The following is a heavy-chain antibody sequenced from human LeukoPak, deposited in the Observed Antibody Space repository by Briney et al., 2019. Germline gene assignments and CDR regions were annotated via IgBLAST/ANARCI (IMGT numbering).Heavy chain of an antibody. CDR1: GGSVSDNSYY. Sequence: PSETLSLTCTVSGGSVSDNSYYWGWIRQPPGKGLEWIGTIYYRGSPSYNPSLNSRATISVHTSKNQFSLKLSSVTAADPAVYYCARHPPLASFPPDYWGQGTLLTV. CDR2: IYYRGSP. V-gene: IGHV4-39*01. CDR3: ARHPPLASFPPDY. D-gene: IGHD2-21*01. J-gene: IGHJ4*02.